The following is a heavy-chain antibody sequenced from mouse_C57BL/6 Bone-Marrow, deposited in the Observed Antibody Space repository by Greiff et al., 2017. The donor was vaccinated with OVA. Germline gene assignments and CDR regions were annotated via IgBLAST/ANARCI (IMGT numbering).Heavy chain of an antibody. V-gene: IGHV1-85*01. D-gene: IGHD1-3*01. CDR1: GYTFTSYD. Sequence: QVQLQQSGPELVKPGASVKLSCKASGYTFTSYDINWVKQRPGQGLEWIGRIYPRDGSTKYNEKFKGKATLTVDTSSSTAYMELDSLTSEDSTIYNCAISKVRGPFAYWCQGKRVTVTA. CDR2: IYPRDGST. J-gene: IGHJ3*01. CDR3: AISKVRGPFAY.